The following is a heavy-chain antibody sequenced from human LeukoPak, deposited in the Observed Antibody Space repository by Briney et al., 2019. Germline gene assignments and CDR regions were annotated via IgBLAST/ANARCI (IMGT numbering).Heavy chain of an antibody. V-gene: IGHV4-34*01. CDR3: ARDNRGYVDY. D-gene: IGHD2/OR15-2a*01. J-gene: IGHJ4*02. Sequence: SETLSLTCAVYGGSFSGYYWSWIRQPPGKGLEWIGEINHSGSTNYNPSLKSRVTISVDTSKNQFSLKLSTVTAADTAVHYCARDNRGYVDYWGQGTLVTVSS. CDR2: INHSGST. CDR1: GGSFSGYY.